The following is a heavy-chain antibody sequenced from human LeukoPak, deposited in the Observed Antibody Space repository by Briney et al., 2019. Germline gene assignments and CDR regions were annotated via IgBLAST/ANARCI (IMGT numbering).Heavy chain of an antibody. CDR3: ARERNLEIAVAGTIFNY. J-gene: IGHJ4*02. D-gene: IGHD6-19*01. V-gene: IGHV3-66*01. CDR1: GFTVSSSY. CDR2: IYSGGTT. Sequence: GGSLRLSCAASGFTVSSSYMSWVRQAPGKGLEWVSLIYSGGTTHYADSVKGRFTISRDNSKNTLYLQMKSLRAEDTALYYCARERNLEIAVAGTIFNYWGQGTLATVSS.